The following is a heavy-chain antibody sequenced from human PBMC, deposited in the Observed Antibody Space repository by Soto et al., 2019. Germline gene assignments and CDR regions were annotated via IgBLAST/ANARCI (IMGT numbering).Heavy chain of an antibody. CDR1: GFTFSSYG. D-gene: IGHD6-6*01. J-gene: IGHJ4*02. CDR3: ARDSSSYYFDY. Sequence: GGSLRLSCAASGFTFSSYGMHWVRQAPGKGLEWVAVIWYDGSNKYYADSVKGRFTISRDNSKNTLYLQMNSLRAEDTAVYYCARDSSSYYFDYWGQGTLVTVSS. V-gene: IGHV3-33*01. CDR2: IWYDGSNK.